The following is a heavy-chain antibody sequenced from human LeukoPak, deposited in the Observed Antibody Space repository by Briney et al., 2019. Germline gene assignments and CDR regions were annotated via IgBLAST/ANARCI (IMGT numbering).Heavy chain of an antibody. CDR1: GFTVSSNY. V-gene: IGHV3-66*01. Sequence: TGGPLRLSCAASGFTVSSNYMSWVRQAPGKGLEWVSVIYSGGSTYYADSVKGRFTISRDNSKNTLYLQMNSLRAEDTAVYYCARVADDNWFDPWGQGTLVTDSS. CDR2: IYSGGST. CDR3: ARVADDNWFDP. J-gene: IGHJ5*02.